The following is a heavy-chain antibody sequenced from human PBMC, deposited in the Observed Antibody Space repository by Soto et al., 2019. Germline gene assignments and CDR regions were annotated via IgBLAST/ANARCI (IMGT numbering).Heavy chain of an antibody. V-gene: IGHV4-34*01. CDR3: ARGLILSFGELSRRGGYYYYMDV. J-gene: IGHJ6*03. Sequence: QVQLQQWGAGLLKPSETLSLTCAVYGGSFSGYQWSWIRQTPGKGLEWIGEINDSGNINYNPSLKSRVTIFLDTPKKQISLKLSSVTAADTAVYYCARGLILSFGELSRRGGYYYYMDVWGKGTMVIVSS. CDR1: GGSFSGYQ. CDR2: INDSGNI. D-gene: IGHD3-10*01.